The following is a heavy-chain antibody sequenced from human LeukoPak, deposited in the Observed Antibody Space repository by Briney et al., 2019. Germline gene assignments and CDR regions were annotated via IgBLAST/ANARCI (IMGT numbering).Heavy chain of an antibody. V-gene: IGHV1-2*02. CDR3: ARTYYDILSNGMDV. Sequence: GASVKVSCKTSGYSFTAFYIHWVRQAPGQGLEWMGWIHPRRGDTNYAQKFQGRVTMTRDTSISTAYMELSRLRSDDTAVYYCARTYYDILSNGMDVWGQGTTVTVSS. J-gene: IGHJ6*02. CDR1: GYSFTAFY. D-gene: IGHD3-9*01. CDR2: IHPRRGDT.